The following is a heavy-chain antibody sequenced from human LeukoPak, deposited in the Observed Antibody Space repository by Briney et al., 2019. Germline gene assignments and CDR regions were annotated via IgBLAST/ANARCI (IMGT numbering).Heavy chain of an antibody. J-gene: IGHJ5*02. CDR1: GGSISGYC. Sequence: SETLSLTCTVSGGSISGYCWSWIRQPPGKGLEWIGYIYYSGSTNYNPSLKSRVTILVDTSKNQFTLKLRSVTAAETAVYYCARHKAPFFGNYTDWFDPWGQGTLVSVSS. CDR2: IYYSGST. D-gene: IGHD3-3*01. V-gene: IGHV4-59*08. CDR3: ARHKAPFFGNYTDWFDP.